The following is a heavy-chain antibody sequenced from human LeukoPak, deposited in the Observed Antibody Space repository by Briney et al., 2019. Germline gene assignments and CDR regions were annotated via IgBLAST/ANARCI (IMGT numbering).Heavy chain of an antibody. CDR1: GFTFSSYA. V-gene: IGHV3-30-3*01. D-gene: IGHD5-18*01. Sequence: GGSLRLSCAASGFTFSSYAMSWVRQAPGKGLEWVAVISYDGSNKYYADSVKGRFTISRDNSKNTLYLQMNSLRAEDTAVYYCARDEYTAMVYYFDYWGQGTMVTVSS. CDR2: ISYDGSNK. J-gene: IGHJ4*03. CDR3: ARDEYTAMVYYFDY.